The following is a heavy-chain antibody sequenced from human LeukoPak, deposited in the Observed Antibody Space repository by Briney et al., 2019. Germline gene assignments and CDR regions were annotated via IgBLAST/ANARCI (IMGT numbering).Heavy chain of an antibody. Sequence: SQTLSLTCTVSGGSISSGSYYWSWIRQPAGKGLEWIGRIYTSGSTNYNPSLKSRVTISVDTSKNQFSLKLSSVTAADTAVYYCARGGEGYSSSWYRLSNWFDPWGQGTLVTVSS. D-gene: IGHD6-13*01. J-gene: IGHJ5*02. CDR3: ARGGEGYSSSWYRLSNWFDP. V-gene: IGHV4-61*02. CDR1: GGSISSGSYY. CDR2: IYTSGST.